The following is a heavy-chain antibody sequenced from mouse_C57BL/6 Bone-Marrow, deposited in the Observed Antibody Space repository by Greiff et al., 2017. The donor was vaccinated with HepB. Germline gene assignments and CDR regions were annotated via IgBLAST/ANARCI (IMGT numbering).Heavy chain of an antibody. CDR3: AVSSTMVTTDYAMDY. D-gene: IGHD2-2*01. Sequence: EVQLQQSGPVLVKPGASVKMSCKASGYTFTDYYMNWVKQSHGKRLEWIGVINPYNGGTSYNQKFKGKATLTVDKSSSTAYMELNSLTSEDSAVYYCAVSSTMVTTDYAMDYWGQGTSVTVSS. J-gene: IGHJ4*01. V-gene: IGHV1-19*01. CDR2: INPYNGGT. CDR1: GYTFTDYY.